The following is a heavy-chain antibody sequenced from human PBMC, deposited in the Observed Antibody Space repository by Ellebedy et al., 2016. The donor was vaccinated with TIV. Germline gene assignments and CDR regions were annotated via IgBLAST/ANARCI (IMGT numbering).Heavy chain of an antibody. CDR2: ISGSGGST. CDR3: AKDWVNTVTLGWFDP. CDR1: GFTFSSYA. J-gene: IGHJ5*02. D-gene: IGHD4-11*01. Sequence: GESLKISCAASGFTFSSYAMSWVRQAPGKGLEWVSAISGSGGSTYYAVSVKGRFTISRDNSKNTLYLQMNSLRAEDTAVYYCAKDWVNTVTLGWFDPWGQGTLVTVSS. V-gene: IGHV3-23*01.